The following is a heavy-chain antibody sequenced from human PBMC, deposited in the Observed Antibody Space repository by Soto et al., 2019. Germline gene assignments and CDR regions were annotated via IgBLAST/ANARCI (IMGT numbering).Heavy chain of an antibody. V-gene: IGHV1-2*04. CDR3: ARGGVLYSGSTEAFDI. CDR1: CSTFAGYH. Sequence: ASSQVSCHSSCSTFAGYHIHCVIHSPDQGLEWMGWINPNSGGTNYAQKFQGWVTMTRDTSISTAYMELSRLRSDDTAVYYCARGGVLYSGSTEAFDIWGQGTMVTVSS. CDR2: INPNSGGT. D-gene: IGHD1-26*01. J-gene: IGHJ3*02.